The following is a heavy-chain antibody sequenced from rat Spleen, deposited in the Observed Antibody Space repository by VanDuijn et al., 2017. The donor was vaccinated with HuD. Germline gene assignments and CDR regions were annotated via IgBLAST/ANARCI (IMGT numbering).Heavy chain of an antibody. D-gene: IGHD1-12*02. J-gene: IGHJ3*01. Sequence: EVQLQESGPGLVKPSQSLSLTCSVTGHSITSSYRWNWIRKFPGNKLEWLGYINNAGSTNYNPSLKSRISITRDTSKNQFFLQVNSVTTEDTATYYCARSYYDCSYYLAYWGQGTLVTVSS. CDR2: INNAGST. CDR3: ARSYYDCSYYLAY. CDR1: GHSITSSYR. V-gene: IGHV3-3*01.